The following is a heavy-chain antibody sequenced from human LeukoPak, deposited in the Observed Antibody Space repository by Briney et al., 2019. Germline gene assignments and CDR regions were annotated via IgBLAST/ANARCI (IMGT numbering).Heavy chain of an antibody. J-gene: IGHJ4*02. CDR3: ARDLQDGVPTGY. V-gene: IGHV3-23*01. CDR1: GFTFSSYA. CDR2: ISGSGGST. D-gene: IGHD4-17*01. Sequence: GGSLRLSCAASGFTFSSYAMSWVRQAPGKGLEWVSAISGSGGSTYYADSVKGRFTISRGNSKNTLYLQMNSLRAEDTAVYYCARDLQDGVPTGYWGQGTLVIVS.